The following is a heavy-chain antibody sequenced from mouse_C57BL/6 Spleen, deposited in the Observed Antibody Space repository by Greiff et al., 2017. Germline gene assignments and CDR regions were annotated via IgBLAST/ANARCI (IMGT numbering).Heavy chain of an antibody. CDR2: IHPNSGST. CDR3: ASPYDYLAWFAY. D-gene: IGHD2-4*01. V-gene: IGHV1-64*01. J-gene: IGHJ3*01. CDR1: GYTFTSYW. Sequence: QVQLQQPGAELVKPGASVKLSCKASGYTFTSYWMHWVKQRPGQGLEWIGMIHPNSGSTNYNEKFKSKATLTVDKSSSTAYMQLSSLTSEDSAVYYCASPYDYLAWFAYWGQGTLVTVSA.